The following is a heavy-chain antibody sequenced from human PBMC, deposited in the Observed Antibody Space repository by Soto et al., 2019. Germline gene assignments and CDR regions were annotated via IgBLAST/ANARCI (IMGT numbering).Heavy chain of an antibody. CDR3: AKDAHIVVVSHLIDH. Sequence: GGSLRLSCAASGFTFSSYAMSWVRQAPGKGLEWVSAISGSGGSTYYTDSVKGRFTISRDNSKNTLYLQMNSLRAEDTAVYYCAKDAHIVVVSHLIDHWGQGTLVTVSS. J-gene: IGHJ4*02. CDR2: ISGSGGST. D-gene: IGHD2-21*01. CDR1: GFTFSSYA. V-gene: IGHV3-23*01.